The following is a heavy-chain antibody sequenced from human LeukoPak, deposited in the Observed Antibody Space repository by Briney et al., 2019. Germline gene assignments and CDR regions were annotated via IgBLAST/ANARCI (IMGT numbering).Heavy chain of an antibody. V-gene: IGHV3-7*01. J-gene: IGHJ5*02. CDR2: IKQDGSEK. D-gene: IGHD2-2*01. CDR1: GFTFSSYW. Sequence: GGSLRLSCAASGFTFSSYWMSWVRQAPGKGLEWVANIKQDGSEKYYVGSVKGRFTISRDNAKNSLYLQMNSLRAEDTAVYYCARDDCSSISCYHNWFDPWGQGTLVTVSS. CDR3: ARDDCSSISCYHNWFDP.